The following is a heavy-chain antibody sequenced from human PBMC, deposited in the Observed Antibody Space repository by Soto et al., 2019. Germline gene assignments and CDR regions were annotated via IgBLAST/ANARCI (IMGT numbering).Heavy chain of an antibody. CDR2: IYWDDDK. D-gene: IGHD3-16*01. Sequence: QITLKESGPTLVKPTQTLTLTCTFSGFSLSTSGVGVGWIRQPPGKALEWLALIYWDDDKRYSPSLKSRLTITKDTSKNQVVLTMTNMDPVDTATYYCAHRALLDDSWGSYRPVGYFDYWGQGTLVTVSS. CDR1: GFSLSTSGVG. J-gene: IGHJ4*02. V-gene: IGHV2-5*02. CDR3: AHRALLDDSWGSYRPVGYFDY.